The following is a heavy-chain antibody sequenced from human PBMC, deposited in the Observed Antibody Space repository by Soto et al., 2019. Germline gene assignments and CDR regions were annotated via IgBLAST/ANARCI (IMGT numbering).Heavy chain of an antibody. D-gene: IGHD2-15*01. V-gene: IGHV4-31*03. Sequence: QVQLQESGPGLVKPSQTLSLTCTVSGGSISSGGYYWSWIRQHPGKGLEWIGYIYYSGSTYYNPSLKSRVTISVDTSKNQFSLKLSSVTAADTAVYYCARTSCSGGSCYTIDYWGQGTLVTVSS. CDR2: IYYSGST. J-gene: IGHJ4*02. CDR1: GGSISSGGYY. CDR3: ARTSCSGGSCYTIDY.